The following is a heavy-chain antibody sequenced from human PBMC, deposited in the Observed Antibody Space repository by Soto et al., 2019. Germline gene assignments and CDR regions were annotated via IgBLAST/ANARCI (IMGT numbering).Heavy chain of an antibody. V-gene: IGHV4-39*01. CDR3: ATTGTYYYDSSGYPGPDD. Sequence: PSETLSLTCTVSGGSISSSSYYWGWIRQPPGKGLEWIGSIYYSGSTYYNPSLKSRVTISVDTSKNQFSLKLSSVTAADTAVYYCATTGTYYYDSSGYPGPDDWGQGTLVTVSS. CDR1: GGSISSSSYY. J-gene: IGHJ4*02. CDR2: IYYSGST. D-gene: IGHD3-22*01.